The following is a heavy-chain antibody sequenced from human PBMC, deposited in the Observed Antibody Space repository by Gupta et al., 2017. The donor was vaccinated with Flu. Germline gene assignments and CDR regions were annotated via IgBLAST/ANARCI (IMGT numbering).Heavy chain of an antibody. J-gene: IGHJ4*02. V-gene: IGHV3-23*01. CDR2: ISDNSVYT. CDR3: VKGSSSARPYYLDY. Sequence: SGFTFRSYTMSWVRQAPGKGLEWVSAISDNSVYTYYADSVTGRFTISRDNSKNTLFLQLNSLRAEDTAVYYCVKGSSSARPYYLDYWGQGTLVTVSS. D-gene: IGHD6-6*01. CDR1: GFTFRSYT.